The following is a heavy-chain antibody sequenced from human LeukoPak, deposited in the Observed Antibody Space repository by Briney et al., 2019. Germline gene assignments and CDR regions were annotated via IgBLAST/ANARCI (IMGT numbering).Heavy chain of an antibody. D-gene: IGHD2-2*02. CDR3: ARDCSSTSCYRGPFDY. Sequence: SEKVSCKASGGTFSSYAISWVRQAPGQGLEWMGRIIPILGIANYAQKFQGRVTITADKSTSTAYMELSSLRSEDTAVYYCARDCSSTSCYRGPFDYWGQGTLVTVSS. CDR1: GGTFSSYA. J-gene: IGHJ4*02. V-gene: IGHV1-69*04. CDR2: IIPILGIA.